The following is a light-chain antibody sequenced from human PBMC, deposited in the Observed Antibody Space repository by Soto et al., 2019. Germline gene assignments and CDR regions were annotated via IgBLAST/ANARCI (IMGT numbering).Light chain of an antibody. CDR3: SSYTISRTYV. J-gene: IGLJ1*01. CDR2: NVY. Sequence: QSALPQPASVSGSPGQSITISCTGTSSDVGAYNFVSWHQQHPGKAPKLIIYNVYDRPSGISYRFSGSKSGNTASLTISGLQDEDEADYYCSSYTISRTYVFGTGTKLTVL. V-gene: IGLV2-14*03. CDR1: SSDVGAYNF.